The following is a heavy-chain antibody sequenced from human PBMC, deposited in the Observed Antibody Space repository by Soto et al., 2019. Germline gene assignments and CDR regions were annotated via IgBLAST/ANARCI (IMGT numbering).Heavy chain of an antibody. Sequence: GGSLRLSCAASGFTFSSYAMSWVRQTPGKVLEWVSAISGSDGSTYYADSVKGRFIISRDNSKNTLYLQMNTLRAEDMAVYYCARTRSYDILTGFDYWGQGTLVTVSS. D-gene: IGHD3-9*01. CDR1: GFTFSSYA. V-gene: IGHV3-23*01. CDR3: ARTRSYDILTGFDY. CDR2: ISGSDGST. J-gene: IGHJ4*02.